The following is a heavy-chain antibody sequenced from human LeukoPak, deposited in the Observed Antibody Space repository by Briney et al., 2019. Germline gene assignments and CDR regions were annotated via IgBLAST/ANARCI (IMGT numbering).Heavy chain of an antibody. J-gene: IGHJ6*02. Sequence: SQTLSLTCTVSGGSISSGDYYWSWIRQPPGRGRGWIGYIYYSGSTYYNPPLKSRVTISVDTSKNQFSLKLSSVTAADTAVYYCARDGPVLLWFGELYYGMDVWGQGTTVTVSS. CDR2: IYYSGST. CDR1: GGSISSGDYY. D-gene: IGHD3-10*01. V-gene: IGHV4-30-4*01. CDR3: ARDGPVLLWFGELYYGMDV.